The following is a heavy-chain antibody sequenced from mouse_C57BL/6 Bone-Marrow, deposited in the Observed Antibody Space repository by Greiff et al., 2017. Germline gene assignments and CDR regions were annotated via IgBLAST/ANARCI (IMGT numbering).Heavy chain of an antibody. CDR2: IDPENGDT. CDR1: GFNIKDDY. CDR3: TTCPLYYSNYRYYAMDY. Sequence: EVQLQRSGAELVRPGASVKLSCTASGFNIKDDYMHWVKQRPEQGLEWIGWIDPENGDTEYASKFQGKATITADTSSNTAYLQLSSLTSEDTAVYYCTTCPLYYSNYRYYAMDYWGQGTSVTVSS. D-gene: IGHD2-5*01. J-gene: IGHJ4*01. V-gene: IGHV14-4*01.